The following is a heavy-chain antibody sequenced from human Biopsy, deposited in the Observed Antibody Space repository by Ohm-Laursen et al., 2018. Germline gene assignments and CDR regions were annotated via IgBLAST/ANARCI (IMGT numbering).Heavy chain of an antibody. CDR1: GGSISNNNYY. Sequence: SDTLSLTCPVSGGSISNNNYYWGWIRQPPGKGLEWIGSIFYRGSTHYKPSLKSRVNISVDTSKNQFSLKLNSVTAADTAVYYCVRGYDTSGYYYVSWGQGTLVTVSS. CDR2: IFYRGST. D-gene: IGHD3-22*01. J-gene: IGHJ5*02. V-gene: IGHV4-39*01. CDR3: VRGYDTSGYYYVS.